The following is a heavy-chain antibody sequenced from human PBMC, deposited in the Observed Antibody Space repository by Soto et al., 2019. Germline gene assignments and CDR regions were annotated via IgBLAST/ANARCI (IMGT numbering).Heavy chain of an antibody. Sequence: PGGSLRLSCAASGFTFSSYSMNWVRQAPGKGLEWVSSISSSSSYIYYADSVKGRFTISRDNAKNSLYLQMNSLRAEDTAVYYCARDLSYSSSSLDAFDIWGQGTXVTVSS. V-gene: IGHV3-21*01. CDR1: GFTFSSYS. CDR2: ISSSSSYI. D-gene: IGHD6-6*01. CDR3: ARDLSYSSSSLDAFDI. J-gene: IGHJ3*02.